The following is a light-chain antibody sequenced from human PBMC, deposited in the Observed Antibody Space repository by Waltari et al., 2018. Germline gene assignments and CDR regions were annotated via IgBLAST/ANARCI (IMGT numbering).Light chain of an antibody. CDR1: RSHLGTGYD. CDR2: GNN. J-gene: IGLJ3*02. V-gene: IGLV1-40*01. CDR3: QSYDTSLRAWL. Sequence: QPVLTQPPSVSGAPGQSVPISCTGSRSHLGTGYDVPWYQHLPGTPPKLLIFGNNNRPSGVPHRFSGFRSGTSASLSITGLQIDDEAKYYCQSYDTSLRAWLFGGGTELTVL.